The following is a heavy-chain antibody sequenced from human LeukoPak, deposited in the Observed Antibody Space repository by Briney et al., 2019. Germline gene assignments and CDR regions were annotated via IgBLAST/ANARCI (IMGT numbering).Heavy chain of an antibody. CDR3: ARGTVLTGYASFDY. J-gene: IGHJ4*02. CDR2: IIHSGRT. V-gene: IGHV4-34*01. Sequence: SSETLSLTCAVNGGSFSGYYWTWIRRSPGKGLEWIGEIIHSGRTNYSPSLKSRVTLSVDPSMNHFSLKLSSVTAADTAVYYCARGTVLTGYASFDYWGQGALVTVSS. D-gene: IGHD3-16*01. CDR1: GGSFSGYY.